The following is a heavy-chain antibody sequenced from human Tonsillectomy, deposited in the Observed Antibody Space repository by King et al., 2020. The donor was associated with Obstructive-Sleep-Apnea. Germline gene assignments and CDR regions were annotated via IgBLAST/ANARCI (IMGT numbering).Heavy chain of an antibody. CDR3: ARGEARSGFGDQDSDY. Sequence: QLVQSGAEVKKPGASVKVSCKASGYTFTDYFIHWVRQAPGQGLEWMAWINPNSGGTNYAQKFQGRVTMTRDTSISTAYMELSRLRSDDTAVYYCARGEARSGFGDQDSDYWGQETLVTVSS. V-gene: IGHV1-2*02. J-gene: IGHJ4*02. CDR1: GYTFTDYF. CDR2: INPNSGGT. D-gene: IGHD3-10*01.